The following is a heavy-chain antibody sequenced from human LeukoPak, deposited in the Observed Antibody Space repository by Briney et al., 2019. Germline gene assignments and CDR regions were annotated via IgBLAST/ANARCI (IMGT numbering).Heavy chain of an antibody. CDR1: GYTFTSYD. V-gene: IGHV1-8*01. Sequence: ASVTVSCTSSGYTFTSYDISWVRQATGQGLEWMGWMNTNSGNTGYAQKFQGRVTMTRNTSISTAYMELSSLRSEDTAVYYCAPRSYGESGTWGQGTLATVSS. J-gene: IGHJ5*02. CDR2: MNTNSGNT. CDR3: APRSYGESGT. D-gene: IGHD4-17*01.